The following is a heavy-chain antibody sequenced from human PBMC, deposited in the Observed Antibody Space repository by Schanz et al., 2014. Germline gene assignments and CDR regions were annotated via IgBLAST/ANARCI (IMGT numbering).Heavy chain of an antibody. J-gene: IGHJ4*02. CDR2: ISWNSGRI. D-gene: IGHD3-10*01. CDR3: VVWFGGVRNS. CDR1: GFRFDDYA. Sequence: EVQLVESGGGLVQPGRSLRLSCAASGFRFDDYAMHWVRQAPGKGLEWVSGISWNSGRIGYADSVKGRFTISRDNAKNSLYLQMTSLKTEETAVYYCVVWFGGVRNSWGQGTLVTVSS. V-gene: IGHV3-9*01.